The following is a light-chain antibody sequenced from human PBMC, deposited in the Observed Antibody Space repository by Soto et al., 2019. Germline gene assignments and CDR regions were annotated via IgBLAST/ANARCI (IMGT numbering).Light chain of an antibody. CDR1: SSDVGGYNY. Sequence: LTQPPSASGSPGQSVTISCTGTSSDVGGYNYVSWYQQHPGKAPKLMIYEVSKRPSGVPDRFSGSKSGNTASLTVSGLQAEDEADYYCSSYAGSNNLYVFGTGTKVPS. V-gene: IGLV2-8*01. J-gene: IGLJ1*01. CDR2: EVS. CDR3: SSYAGSNNLYV.